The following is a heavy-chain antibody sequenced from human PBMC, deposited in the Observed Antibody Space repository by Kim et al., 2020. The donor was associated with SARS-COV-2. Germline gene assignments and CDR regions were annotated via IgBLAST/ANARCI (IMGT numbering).Heavy chain of an antibody. J-gene: IGHJ6*02. V-gene: IGHV3-15*01. Sequence: GGSLILSCAASGFTFSNAWMSWVRQAPGKGLEWVGRIKSKTDGGTTDYAAPVKGRFTISRDDSKNTLYLQMNSLKTEDTAVYYCTTDYRLSSYYYGMDVWGQGTTVTVSS. CDR3: TTDYRLSSYYYGMDV. CDR2: IKSKTDGGTT. D-gene: IGHD1-26*01. CDR1: GFTFSNAW.